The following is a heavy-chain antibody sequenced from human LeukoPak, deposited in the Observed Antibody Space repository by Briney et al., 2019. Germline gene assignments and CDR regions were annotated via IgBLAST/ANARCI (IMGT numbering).Heavy chain of an antibody. CDR1: GFTVSSNY. D-gene: IGHD4-23*01. CDR3: ARRPRNNENYDGPSGPDY. J-gene: IGHJ4*02. CDR2: INHSGNT. Sequence: GSLRLSCAASGFTVSSNYMSWVRQAPGKGLEWIGEINHSGNTNYNPSLKSRVTISVDTSKNQFSLKMSSVTAADTAMYYCARRPRNNENYDGPSGPDYWGQGTQVTVSS. V-gene: IGHV4-34*01.